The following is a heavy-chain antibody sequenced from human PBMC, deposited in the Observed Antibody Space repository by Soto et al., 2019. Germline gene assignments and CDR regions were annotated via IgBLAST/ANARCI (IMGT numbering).Heavy chain of an antibody. CDR2: ISGSGTIT. CDR3: AEWARYGNGADCPA. CDR1: VFTFSSRA. J-gene: IGHJ5*01. Sequence: EVQLLESGGGLVQPGGSLRLSCASSVFTFSSRAMSWVRQAAGKGLEWVSAISGSGTITYYAVSVKGRFTITRDTSKNTLYLQMDSLRAEDTAVYYCAEWARYGNGADCPAWGQGTLVTVSS. V-gene: IGHV3-23*01. D-gene: IGHD2-15*01.